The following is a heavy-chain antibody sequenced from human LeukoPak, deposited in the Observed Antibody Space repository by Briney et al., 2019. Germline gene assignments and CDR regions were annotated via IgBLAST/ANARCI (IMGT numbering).Heavy chain of an antibody. CDR1: GYKFTSYW. CDR2: IFPLDFDA. V-gene: IGHV5-51*01. Sequence: GESLKISCKASGYKFTSYWIGWVRQTPGHDLEWMGSIFPLDFDATYSPSFQGQVTMSADRSIRTVFLQWSSLKASDTAMYYCARRGRDWNYNRNYYYYMDVWGKGTTVTVSS. J-gene: IGHJ6*03. CDR3: ARRGRDWNYNRNYYYYMDV. D-gene: IGHD1-7*01.